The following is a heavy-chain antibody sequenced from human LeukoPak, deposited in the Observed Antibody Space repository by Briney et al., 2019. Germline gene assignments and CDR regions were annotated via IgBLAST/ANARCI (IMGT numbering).Heavy chain of an antibody. CDR2: VHYSGGT. J-gene: IGHJ4*02. V-gene: IGHV4-59*11. D-gene: IGHD2-15*01. CDR1: GVSSSSHY. Sequence: SETLPLTCTVSGVSSSSHYWTWIRQPPGKGLEWIGCVHYSGGTKYNPSFNSRVTISLDTSKNQFSLGLSSVTAADTAVYYCAIRPLGYCSGGTCRDYWGQETLVAVSS. CDR3: AIRPLGYCSGGTCRDY.